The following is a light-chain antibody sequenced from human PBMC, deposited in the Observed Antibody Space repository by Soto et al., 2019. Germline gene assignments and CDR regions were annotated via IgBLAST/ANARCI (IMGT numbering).Light chain of an antibody. CDR2: SHS. CDR3: AAWDDSLNGYV. J-gene: IGLJ1*01. CDR1: SSNIGANT. Sequence: QSVLTQPPSASGTPEQRVAFSCSGSSSNIGANTVNWYQHLPGASPKLLIYSHSQRPSGVPDRFSGSKSGTSASLAISGLQSDDEADYYCAAWDDSLNGYVFGTGTKLTVL. V-gene: IGLV1-44*01.